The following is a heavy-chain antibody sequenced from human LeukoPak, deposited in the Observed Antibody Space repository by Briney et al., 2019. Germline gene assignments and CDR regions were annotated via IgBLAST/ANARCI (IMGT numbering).Heavy chain of an antibody. J-gene: IGHJ4*02. D-gene: IGHD5-18*01. CDR2: INSDGRSI. Sequence: GGSLRLSCAASGFTFSGYWMYWVRHAPGKGLVWVSRINSDGRSISYADSVKGRFTISRDNAKNTLYLQMNSLRAEDTAVYYCARDLNTAVALWGQGTLVTVSS. CDR3: ARDLNTAVAL. V-gene: IGHV3-74*01. CDR1: GFTFSGYW.